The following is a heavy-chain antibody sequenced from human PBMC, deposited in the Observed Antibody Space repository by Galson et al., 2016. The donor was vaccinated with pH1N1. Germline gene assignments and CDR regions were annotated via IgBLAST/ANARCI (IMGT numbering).Heavy chain of an antibody. CDR2: ISGNGGST. D-gene: IGHD3-22*01. CDR1: RFTFSSNG. Sequence: SLRLSCAASRFTFSSNGMSWVRQAPGKGLEWVSAISGNGGSTYYADSVKGRFTISRDNSKNTRYLQMNSLRAEDTAVYYCARTGTEDYYDSSGYYYVYWYFDLWGRGTLVTVSS. J-gene: IGHJ2*01. CDR3: ARTGTEDYYDSSGYYYVYWYFDL. V-gene: IGHV3-23*01.